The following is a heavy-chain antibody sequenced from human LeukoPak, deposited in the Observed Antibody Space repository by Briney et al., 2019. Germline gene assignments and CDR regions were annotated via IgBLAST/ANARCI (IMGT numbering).Heavy chain of an antibody. J-gene: IGHJ4*02. Sequence: SLRVSCKASGGTFISYAISWVRQAPGQGLEWMGGIIPIFGIANYAQKFQGRVTITADKSTSTAYMELSSLRSEYTAVYYGARDSELHYWGQGTLVTVCS. CDR1: GGTFISYA. CDR2: IIPIFGIA. V-gene: IGHV1-69*10. CDR3: ARDSELHY. D-gene: IGHD1-7*01.